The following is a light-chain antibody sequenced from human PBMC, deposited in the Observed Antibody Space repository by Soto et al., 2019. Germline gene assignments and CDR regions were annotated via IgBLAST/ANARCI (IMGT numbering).Light chain of an antibody. CDR2: EDN. Sequence: FMLTQPHSVSESPGKTVTISCTRSSGSIASNYVQWYQQRPGSAPTTVIYEDNQRPSGVPDRFSGSIDSSSNSASLTISGLKTEDEADYYCQSYDSSPLFGGGTKVTVL. CDR3: QSYDSSPL. V-gene: IGLV6-57*03. J-gene: IGLJ3*02. CDR1: SGSIASNY.